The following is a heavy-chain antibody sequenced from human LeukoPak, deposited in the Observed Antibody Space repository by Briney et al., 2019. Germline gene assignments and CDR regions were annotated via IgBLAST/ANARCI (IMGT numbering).Heavy chain of an antibody. CDR2: IHHNGDIT. J-gene: IGHJ4*02. V-gene: IGHV3-64D*06. Sequence: MHWVRQAPGKPLEYVSFIHHNGDITSYADSVRGRFTVSRDNSKNTLFPDLTSLRTDDTAVYYCARDMSGTYSFDYWGQGTLVTVSS. CDR3: ARDMSGTYSFDY. D-gene: IGHD1-26*01.